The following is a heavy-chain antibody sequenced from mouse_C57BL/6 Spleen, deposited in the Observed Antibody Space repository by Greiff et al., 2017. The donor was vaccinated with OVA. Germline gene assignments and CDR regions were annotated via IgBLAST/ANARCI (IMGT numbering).Heavy chain of an antibody. V-gene: IGHV5-12*01. D-gene: IGHD1-1*01. J-gene: IGHJ3*01. CDR1: GFTFSDYY. Sequence: EVMLVESGGGLVQPGGSLKLSCAASGFTFSDYYMYWVRQTPEKRLEWVAYISNGGGSTYYPDTVKGRFTISRDNAKNTLYLQMSRLKSEDTAMYYRARGGSTVKFAYWGQGTLVTVSA. CDR2: ISNGGGST. CDR3: ARGGSTVKFAY.